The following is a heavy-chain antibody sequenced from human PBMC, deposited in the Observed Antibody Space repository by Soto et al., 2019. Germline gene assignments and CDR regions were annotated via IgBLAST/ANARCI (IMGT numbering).Heavy chain of an antibody. CDR2: IHSSGST. J-gene: IGHJ5*02. V-gene: IGHV4-39*01. CDR1: GDSISSSSYY. D-gene: IGHD3-10*01. CDR3: AEKAAHGSGWFGP. Sequence: KPSETLSLTCTVSGDSISSSSYYWGWIRQPPGKGLEWIATIHSSGSTSYNPSLKSRVTISVDTSKKQFSLKLNSVTATDTAVYYCAEKAAHGSGWFGPWGQGTLVTVSS.